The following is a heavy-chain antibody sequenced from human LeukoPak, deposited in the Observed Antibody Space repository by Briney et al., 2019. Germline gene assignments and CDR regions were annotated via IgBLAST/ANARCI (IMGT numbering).Heavy chain of an antibody. CDR2: ISASRGIT. Sequence: GGSLRLSCAASGFNYSSYTMNWVRQAPGMGLEWLSYISASRGITYYADSVKGRFTISRDNAKNTVYLQMNSLRVDDTAVYYCARAPPGRKGYNPYFFDYWGQGTRVTVSS. D-gene: IGHD5-24*01. CDR3: ARAPPGRKGYNPYFFDY. CDR1: GFNYSSYT. V-gene: IGHV3-48*01. J-gene: IGHJ4*02.